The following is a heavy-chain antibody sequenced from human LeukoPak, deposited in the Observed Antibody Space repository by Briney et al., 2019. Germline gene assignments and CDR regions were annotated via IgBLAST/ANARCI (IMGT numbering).Heavy chain of an antibody. V-gene: IGHV1-18*01. CDR2: ISAHNGNT. CDR3: AREITYDYVWGSSRLYYFDK. J-gene: IGHJ4*02. D-gene: IGHD3-16*02. CDR1: GYTFSNYG. Sequence: ASVKVSCKASGYTFSNYGITWVRQAPGQGLEWMGWISAHNGNTNYAQKLQGRVTMTTDTSTSTAYMELRSLRSDDTAVYYCAREITYDYVWGSSRLYYFDKWGQRTLVTVSS.